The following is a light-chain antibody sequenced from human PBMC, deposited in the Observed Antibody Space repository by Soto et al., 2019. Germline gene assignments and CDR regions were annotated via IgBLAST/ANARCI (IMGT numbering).Light chain of an antibody. CDR3: QQCNDYPLT. Sequence: AIQLTQSPSSLSASVGDRVTITCRASQGISNAVAWYQQKPGKVPTLLIYDASSLERGVPSRFSGSGSGTEFTLSISSLQPEDFATYYCQQCNDYPLTFXGGTKVDIK. CDR1: QGISNA. V-gene: IGKV1D-13*01. CDR2: DAS. J-gene: IGKJ4*01.